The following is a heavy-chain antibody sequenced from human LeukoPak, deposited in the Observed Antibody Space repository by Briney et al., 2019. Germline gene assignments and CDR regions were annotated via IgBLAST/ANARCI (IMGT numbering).Heavy chain of an antibody. Sequence: PSETLSLTCTVSGCSISSGGYYWSWIRQPPGKGLEWIGYIYYSGSTYYNPSLKSRVTISVDTSKNQFSLKLSSVTAADTAVYYCARVSAPHNWFDPWGQGTLVTVSS. CDR3: ARVSAPHNWFDP. D-gene: IGHD6-6*01. V-gene: IGHV4-31*03. CDR2: IYYSGST. J-gene: IGHJ5*02. CDR1: GCSISSGGYY.